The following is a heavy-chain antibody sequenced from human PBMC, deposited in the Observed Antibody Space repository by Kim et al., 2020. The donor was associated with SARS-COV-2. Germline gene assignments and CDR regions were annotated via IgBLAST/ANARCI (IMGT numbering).Heavy chain of an antibody. V-gene: IGHV4-61*01. CDR1: GGSVSSGSYY. J-gene: IGHJ4*02. CDR2: IYYSGST. CDR3: ARAKVIAATSFDY. Sequence: SETLSLTCTVSGGSVSSGSYYWSWIRQPPGKGLEWIGYIYYSGSTNYNPSLKSRVTISVDTSKNQFSLKLSSVTAADTAVYYCARAKVIAATSFDYWGQGTLVTVSS. D-gene: IGHD6-13*01.